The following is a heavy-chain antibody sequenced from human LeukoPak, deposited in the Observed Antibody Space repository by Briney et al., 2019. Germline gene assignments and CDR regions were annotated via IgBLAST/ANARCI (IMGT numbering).Heavy chain of an antibody. CDR2: VDVHGQGT. J-gene: IGHJ4*02. V-gene: IGHV3-74*01. D-gene: IGHD3-3*01. Sequence: GSLRLSCAASGFTFSSYWMHWVRQAPGKGPVWVSRVDVHGQGTAYADSVKGRFTISRDNSKNTLYLQMNSLRAEDTAVYYCARGGFLEWLLTRPFDYWGQGTLVTVSS. CDR3: ARGGFLEWLLTRPFDY. CDR1: GFTFSSYW.